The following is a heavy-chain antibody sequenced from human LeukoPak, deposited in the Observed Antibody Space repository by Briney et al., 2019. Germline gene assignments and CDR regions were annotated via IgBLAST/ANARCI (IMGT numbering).Heavy chain of an antibody. D-gene: IGHD2-21*02. J-gene: IGHJ4*02. CDR3: ARDSGVTAIQDFDY. CDR2: INPSGNNT. Sequence: ASVKVSCKASGYTFTSYYMHWVRQAPGQGLEWMGIINPSGNNTNYAQKLQGRVTMTTDTSTSTAYMELRSLRSDDTAVYYCARDSGVTAIQDFDYWGQGTLVTVSS. V-gene: IGHV1-46*01. CDR1: GYTFTSYY.